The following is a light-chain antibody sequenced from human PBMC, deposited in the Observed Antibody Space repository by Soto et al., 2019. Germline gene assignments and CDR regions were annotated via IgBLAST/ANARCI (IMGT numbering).Light chain of an antibody. V-gene: IGKV1-39*01. CDR1: QSISNY. J-gene: IGKJ4*01. Sequence: DIQMTQSPSSLSASVGDRVTISCRASQSISNYLNWYQQKPGEAPKLLIYAASSLQSGVPSRFSGSGSGTDFTLTISSLQPEDFATYYCQQSYSSLLLTFGGGTKVEIK. CDR3: QQSYSSLLLT. CDR2: AAS.